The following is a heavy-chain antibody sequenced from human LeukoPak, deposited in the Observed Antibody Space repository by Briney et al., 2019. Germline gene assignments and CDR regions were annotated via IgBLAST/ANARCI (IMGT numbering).Heavy chain of an antibody. V-gene: IGHV3-11*01. D-gene: IGHD5-18*01. CDR2: ISSSGSTI. Sequence: GGSLRVSCEAAGFTFGDYYMCWICQAPGKGLEWVSYISSSGSTIYYADSVKGRFTISRDNAKNSLYLQMNSLRAEDTAVYYCAREGGIQLWLAYWGQGTLVTVSS. CDR3: AREGGIQLWLAY. J-gene: IGHJ4*02. CDR1: GFTFGDYY.